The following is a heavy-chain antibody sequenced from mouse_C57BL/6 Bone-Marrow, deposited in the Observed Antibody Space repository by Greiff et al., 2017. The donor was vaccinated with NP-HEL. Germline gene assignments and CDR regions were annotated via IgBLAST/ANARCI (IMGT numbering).Heavy chain of an antibody. CDR2: ISSGSSTI. Sequence: EVKLVESGGGLVKPGGSLKLSCAASGFTFSDDGMHWVRQAPEKGLEWVAYISSGSSTIYYADTVKGRFTISRDNAKNTLFLQMTSLRSEDTAMYYCAREDYYGSSYWYFDVWGTGTTVTVSS. CDR1: GFTFSDDG. V-gene: IGHV5-17*01. CDR3: AREDYYGSSYWYFDV. J-gene: IGHJ1*03. D-gene: IGHD1-1*01.